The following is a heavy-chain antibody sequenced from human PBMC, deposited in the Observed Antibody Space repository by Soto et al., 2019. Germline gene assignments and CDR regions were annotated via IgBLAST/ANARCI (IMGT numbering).Heavy chain of an antibody. J-gene: IGHJ5*02. CDR1: GFSFSSYS. D-gene: IGHD3-22*01. Sequence: GGSLRLSCAASGFSFSSYSMNWVRQAPGKGLEWVSYISSSSSYMDSIESVKGRFTISRDNAKNSLYLQMNSLRDEDTAVYYCARDRPASSNYYDSSGYYRWFDPWGQGTLVTV. CDR3: ARDRPASSNYYDSSGYYRWFDP. V-gene: IGHV3-21*01. CDR2: ISSSSSYM.